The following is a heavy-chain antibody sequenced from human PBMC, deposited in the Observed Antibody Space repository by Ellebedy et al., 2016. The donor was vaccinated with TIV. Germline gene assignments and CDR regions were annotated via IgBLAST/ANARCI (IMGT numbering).Heavy chain of an antibody. CDR3: AREGAEGTVTRDYYYGMDG. J-gene: IGHJ6*02. CDR1: GGTFSSYA. V-gene: IGHV1-69*05. D-gene: IGHD4-11*01. CDR2: IIPIFGTA. Sequence: SVKVSCXASGGTFSSYAISWVRQAPGQGLEWMGGIIPIFGTANYAQKLQGRVTMTTDTSTSTAYMELRSLRSDDTAVYYCAREGAEGTVTRDYYYGMDGWGQGTTVTVSS.